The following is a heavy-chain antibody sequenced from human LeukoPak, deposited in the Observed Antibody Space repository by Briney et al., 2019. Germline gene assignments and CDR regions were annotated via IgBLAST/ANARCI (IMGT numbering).Heavy chain of an antibody. D-gene: IGHD6-19*01. CDR1: GGSISSGSYY. CDR3: ARVQQWLLPFDY. CDR2: IYTRGSA. Sequence: SQTLSLTCTVSGGSISSGSYYWSWIRQPTGKGLEWIGLIYTRGSANDNPSLKSRVTISVDPSKTQFSLTLSSVTAADTAVSYCARVQQWLLPFDYWGQGTLVTVSS. J-gene: IGHJ4*02. V-gene: IGHV4-61*02.